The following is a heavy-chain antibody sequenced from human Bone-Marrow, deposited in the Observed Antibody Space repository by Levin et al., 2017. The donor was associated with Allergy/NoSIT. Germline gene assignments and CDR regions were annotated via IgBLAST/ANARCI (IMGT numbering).Heavy chain of an antibody. Sequence: GESLKISCAGSGFTFSDAWMTWVRQPPGKGLEWIGRIKQNSNGGTTDYAAVVKGRFSISRDDSKNTEYLQMIGLRTDDTAVYFCTTGGPSGSYYIAWGQGTVVTVSS. D-gene: IGHD3-10*01. J-gene: IGHJ5*02. CDR1: GFTFSDAW. V-gene: IGHV3-15*01. CDR3: TTGGPSGSYYIA. CDR2: IKQNSNGGTT.